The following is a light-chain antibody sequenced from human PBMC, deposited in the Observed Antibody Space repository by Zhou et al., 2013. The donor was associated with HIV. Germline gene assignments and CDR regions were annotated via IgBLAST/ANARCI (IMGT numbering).Light chain of an antibody. CDR1: QGISSY. V-gene: IGKV1-12*01. CDR3: QQANSFPLT. J-gene: IGKJ4*01. CDR2: GAS. Sequence: DIQMTQSPSSVSASVGDRVSITCRASQGISSYLVWYQQKPGKAPKLLIYGASTLQSGVPSRFSGSGSGTDFTLTISSLQPADFATYYCQQANSFPLTFGGGTKVEIK.